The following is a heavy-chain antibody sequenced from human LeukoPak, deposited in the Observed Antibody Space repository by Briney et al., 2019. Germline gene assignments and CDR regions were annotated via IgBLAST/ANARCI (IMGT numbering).Heavy chain of an antibody. Sequence: ASVKVSCKASGGTFSSYAISWVRQAPGQGLEWMGGIIPIFGTANYAQKFQGRVTITTDESTSTAYMELSSLRSEDTAVYYCARGRSPNTAMVTTFDYWGQGTLVTVSS. J-gene: IGHJ4*02. V-gene: IGHV1-69*05. D-gene: IGHD5-18*01. CDR1: GGTFSSYA. CDR3: ARGRSPNTAMVTTFDY. CDR2: IIPIFGTA.